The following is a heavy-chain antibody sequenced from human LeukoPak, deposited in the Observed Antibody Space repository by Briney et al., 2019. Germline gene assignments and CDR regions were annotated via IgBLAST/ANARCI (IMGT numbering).Heavy chain of an antibody. V-gene: IGHV3-21*01. D-gene: IGHD4-23*01. CDR1: GFTFSSYS. J-gene: IGHJ3*02. CDR2: ISSSSSYI. CDR3: ARVRSVGGNPHTFNI. Sequence: GGSLRLSCAASGFTFSSYSMNWVRQAPGKGLEWVSSISSSSSYIYYADSVKGRFTISRDNAKNSLYLQMNSLRAEDTAVYYCARVRSVGGNPHTFNIWGQGTMVTVSS.